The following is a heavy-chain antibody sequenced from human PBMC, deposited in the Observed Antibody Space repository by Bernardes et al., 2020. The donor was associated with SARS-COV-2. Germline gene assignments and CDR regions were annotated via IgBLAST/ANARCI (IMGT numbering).Heavy chain of an antibody. CDR3: ARDQEMSYDFWSGYSSDYYYGMDV. D-gene: IGHD3-3*01. Sequence: ASVKVSCKVSGYTLTELSMHWVRQAPGKGLEWMGGFDPEDGETIYAQKFQGRVTMTEDTSTDTAYMELSSLRSEDTAVYYCARDQEMSYDFWSGYSSDYYYGMDVWGQGTTVTVSS. CDR2: FDPEDGET. V-gene: IGHV1-24*01. CDR1: GYTLTELS. J-gene: IGHJ6*02.